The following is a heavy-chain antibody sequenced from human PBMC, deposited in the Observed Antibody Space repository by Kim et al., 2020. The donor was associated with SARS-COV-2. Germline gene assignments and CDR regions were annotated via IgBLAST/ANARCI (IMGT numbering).Heavy chain of an antibody. V-gene: IGHV4-59*13. CDR3: AREAVLPYFDY. D-gene: IGHD2-15*01. J-gene: IGHJ4*02. CDR1: GGSISSYY. CDR2: IYYSGST. Sequence: SETLSLTCTVSGGSISSYYWSWIRQPPGKGLEWIGYIYYSGSTNYNPSLKSRVTISVDTSKNQFSLKLSSVTAADTAVYYCAREAVLPYFDYWGQGPLVTVSS.